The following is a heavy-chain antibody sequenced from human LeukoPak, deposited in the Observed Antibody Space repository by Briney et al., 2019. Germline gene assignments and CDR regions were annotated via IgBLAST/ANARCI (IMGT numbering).Heavy chain of an antibody. J-gene: IGHJ4*02. CDR1: GFTLSSSW. D-gene: IGHD1-26*01. Sequence: GGSLRLSCAASGFTLSSSWMSWVRQAPEMGLEWVAHTKADGSEKYYVDSVKGRFSVSRDNAQKSLYLQMSSLRAEDTAVYYCTTWEANANYWGQGTLVTVSS. CDR3: TTWEANANY. V-gene: IGHV3-7*01. CDR2: TKADGSEK.